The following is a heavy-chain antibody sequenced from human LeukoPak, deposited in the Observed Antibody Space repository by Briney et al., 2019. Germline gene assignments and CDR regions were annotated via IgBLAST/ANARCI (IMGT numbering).Heavy chain of an antibody. CDR3: AKDRTTLDSSGYYYPYYFDY. CDR1: GFTVSSNY. J-gene: IGHJ4*02. D-gene: IGHD3-22*01. V-gene: IGHV3-53*01. CDR2: IYSGGST. Sequence: PGGSLRLSCAASGFTVSSNYMSWVRQAPGKGLEWVSVIYSGGSTYYADSVKGRFTISRDNSKNTLYLQMNSLRAEDTAVYYCAKDRTTLDSSGYYYPYYFDYWGQGTLVTVSS.